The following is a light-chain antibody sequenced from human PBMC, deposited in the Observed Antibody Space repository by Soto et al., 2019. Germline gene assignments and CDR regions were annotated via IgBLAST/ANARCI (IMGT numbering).Light chain of an antibody. CDR1: QSLLHSNGYNY. CDR3: QQYYSTPLT. Sequence: DIVMTQSPLSLPVTPGEPASISCRSSQSLLHSNGYNYLDWYLQKPGQSPQLLIYLGSNRASGVPDRFSGSGSGTDFTPTISSLQAEDVAVYYCQQYYSTPLTFGGGTKV. J-gene: IGKJ4*01. CDR2: LGS. V-gene: IGKV2-28*01.